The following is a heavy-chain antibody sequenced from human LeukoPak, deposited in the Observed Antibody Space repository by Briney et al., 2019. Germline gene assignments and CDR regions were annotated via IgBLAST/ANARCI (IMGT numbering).Heavy chain of an antibody. CDR1: GGSISSDSYY. CDR2: IYTSGYT. D-gene: IGHD3-10*01. J-gene: IGHJ6*03. Sequence: SETLSLTCTVSGGSISSDSYYWSWIRQPAGKGLEWIGRIYTSGYTNYNPSLKSRVTISVDTSKNQFSLKLSSVTAADTAVYYCARTTMVRGTYYMDVGGKGTTVTISS. V-gene: IGHV4-61*02. CDR3: ARTTMVRGTYYMDV.